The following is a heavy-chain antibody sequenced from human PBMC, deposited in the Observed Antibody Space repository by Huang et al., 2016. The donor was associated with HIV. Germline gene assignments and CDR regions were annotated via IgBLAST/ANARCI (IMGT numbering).Heavy chain of an antibody. Sequence: QVQLQESGPGLVKPSQTLSLTCTVSGDSISSGGYYWTWIRQSPAKGLGWIGYIYYSGSSDDNPSLKSRVSISIDAFKNRVSLKLKSVTVADTAVYYCARAPATHSVFFYWGQGTLVTVSA. CDR3: ARAPATHSVFFY. CDR1: GDSISSGGYY. D-gene: IGHD3-3*01. V-gene: IGHV4-30-4*08. J-gene: IGHJ4*02. CDR2: IYYSGSS.